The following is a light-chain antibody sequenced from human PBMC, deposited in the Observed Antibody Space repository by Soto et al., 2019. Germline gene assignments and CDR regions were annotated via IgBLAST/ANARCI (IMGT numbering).Light chain of an antibody. J-gene: IGLJ2*01. CDR3: SSYTSTSTLI. Sequence: QSALTQPASVSGSPGQSITISCTGTSSDVGGYNYVSWYQQHPGKAPKLIIYEVTGRPSGVSNRFSGSKSANTASLTISGLQAEDEADYYCSSYTSTSTLIFGGGTKLTVL. CDR1: SSDVGGYNY. V-gene: IGLV2-14*01. CDR2: EVT.